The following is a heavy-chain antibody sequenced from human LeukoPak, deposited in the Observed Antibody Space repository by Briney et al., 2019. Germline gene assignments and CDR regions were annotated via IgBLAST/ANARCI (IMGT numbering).Heavy chain of an antibody. CDR3: ARTLREYCSGGSCYPYGYYYYMDA. Sequence: GGSLRLSCAASGFTFSDYYMSWIRQAPGKGLEWVSYISSSGSTIYYADSVKGRFTISRDNAKNSLYLQMSSLRAEDTAVYYCARTLREYCSGGSCYPYGYYYYMDAWGKGTTVTVSS. D-gene: IGHD2-15*01. J-gene: IGHJ6*03. V-gene: IGHV3-11*01. CDR2: ISSSGSTI. CDR1: GFTFSDYY.